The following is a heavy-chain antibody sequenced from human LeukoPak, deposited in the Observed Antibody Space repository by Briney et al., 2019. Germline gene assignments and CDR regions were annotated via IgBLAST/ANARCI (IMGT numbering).Heavy chain of an antibody. CDR3: ARSETDDAFDI. CDR2: ISSSSSYI. Sequence: SGGSLRLSCAASGFTFSSYSMNWVRQAPGKGLEWVSSISSSSSYIYYADSVKGRFTISRDNAKNSLYLQMNSLRAEDTAVYYCARSETDDAFDIWGQGTMVTVSS. CDR1: GFTFSSYS. J-gene: IGHJ3*02. V-gene: IGHV3-21*01.